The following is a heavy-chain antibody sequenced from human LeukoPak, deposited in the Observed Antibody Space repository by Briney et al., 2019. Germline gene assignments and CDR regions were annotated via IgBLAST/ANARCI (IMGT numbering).Heavy chain of an antibody. CDR2: ITPIFGTA. J-gene: IGHJ3*02. CDR1: GGTFSSHA. V-gene: IGHV1-69*13. D-gene: IGHD6-19*01. Sequence: SVKVSCKASGGTFSSHAISWVRQAPGQGLEWMGGITPIFGTANYAQKFQGRVTITADESTSTAYMELSSLRSEDTAVYYCARAPYSSGWYGGATFDIWGQGTMVTVSS. CDR3: ARAPYSSGWYGGATFDI.